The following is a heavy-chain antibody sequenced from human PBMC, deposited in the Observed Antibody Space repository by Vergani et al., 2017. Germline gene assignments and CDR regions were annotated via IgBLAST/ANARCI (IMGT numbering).Heavy chain of an antibody. CDR3: AGERYSGYAREYFDY. CDR1: GYTFTSYG. CDR2: TNTNTGNP. V-gene: IGHV7-4-1*02. D-gene: IGHD5-12*01. Sequence: QVQLVHSGSEWKKPGASVKVSCKASGYTFTSYGMNWVRKAPGQGLEWMGWTNTNTGNPTYAQGFTGRFVFSLDTSVSTAYLQISSLKAEDTAVYYCAGERYSGYAREYFDYWGQGTLVTVSS. J-gene: IGHJ4*02.